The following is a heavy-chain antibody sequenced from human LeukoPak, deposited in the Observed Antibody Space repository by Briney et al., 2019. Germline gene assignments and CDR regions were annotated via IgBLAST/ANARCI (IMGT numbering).Heavy chain of an antibody. V-gene: IGHV4-39*01. CDR3: ARHLFYYGSGSFDY. D-gene: IGHD3-10*01. Sequence: SETLSLTCTVSGGSISSSSYYWGWIRQPPGKGLEWIGSIYYSGSTYYNPSLKSRVTISVDTSKSQFSLKLSSVTAADTAVYYCARHLFYYGSGSFDYWGQGTLVTVSS. J-gene: IGHJ4*02. CDR1: GGSISSSSYY. CDR2: IYYSGST.